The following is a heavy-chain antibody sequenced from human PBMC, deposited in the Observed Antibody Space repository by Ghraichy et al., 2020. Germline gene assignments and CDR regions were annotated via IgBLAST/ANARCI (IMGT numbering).Heavy chain of an antibody. CDR3: ASKLRFD. CDR1: GGSISSSSYY. J-gene: IGHJ4*02. V-gene: IGHV4-39*01. CDR2: IYYSGST. D-gene: IGHD3-10*01. Sequence: SETLSLTCTVSGGSISSSSYYWGWIRQPPGKGLEWIGSIYYSGSTYYNPSLKSRVTISVDTSKNQFSLKLSSVTAADTAVYYCASKLRFDWGQGTLVTVSS.